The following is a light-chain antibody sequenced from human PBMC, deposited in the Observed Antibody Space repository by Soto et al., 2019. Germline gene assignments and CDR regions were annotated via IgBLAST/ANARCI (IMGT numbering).Light chain of an antibody. Sequence: QSVLPQPASVSGSPGQSITISCTGTSSDVGGYNYVSWYQQHPGKAPKLLIYDVSNRPSGVSNRFSGSQSGNTASLTISGLQAEDEAAYYCSSYTSNSTPYVFGTGTKLTVL. CDR2: DVS. J-gene: IGLJ1*01. CDR1: SSDVGGYNY. CDR3: SSYTSNSTPYV. V-gene: IGLV2-14*01.